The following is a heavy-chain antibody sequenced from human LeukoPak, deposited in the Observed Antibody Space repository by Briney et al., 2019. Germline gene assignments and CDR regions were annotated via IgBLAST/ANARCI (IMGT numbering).Heavy chain of an antibody. CDR3: SLDNPAGWVL. J-gene: IGHJ3*01. Sequence: ASVKVSCKASGYTFTSYYMHWVRQAPGQGLEWMGIINPSGGSASYAQKSQGRVTMTRDTSTSTVYMELSSLRSEDTAVYYCSLDNPAGWVLWGQGTMVTVSS. V-gene: IGHV1-46*03. D-gene: IGHD1-14*01. CDR2: INPSGGSA. CDR1: GYTFTSYY.